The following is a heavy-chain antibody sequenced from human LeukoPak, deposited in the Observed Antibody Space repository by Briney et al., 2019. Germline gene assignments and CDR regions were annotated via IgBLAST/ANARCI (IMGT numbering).Heavy chain of an antibody. D-gene: IGHD3-22*01. CDR2: IYTSGST. Sequence: SQTLSLTCTVSGGSISSSSYYWSWIRQPAGKGLEWIGRIYTSGSTNYNPSLKSRVTISVDTSKNQFSLKLSSVTAADTAVYYCARGGYDSSGYYDIYYFDYWGQGTLVTVSS. J-gene: IGHJ4*02. CDR3: ARGGYDSSGYYDIYYFDY. CDR1: GGSISSSSYY. V-gene: IGHV4-61*02.